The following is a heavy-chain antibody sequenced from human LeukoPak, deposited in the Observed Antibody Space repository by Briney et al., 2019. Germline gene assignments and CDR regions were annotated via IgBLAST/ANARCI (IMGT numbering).Heavy chain of an antibody. CDR3: ATRAPTYDFWSGYYMGV. CDR1: GYSFTSYW. J-gene: IGHJ6*02. D-gene: IGHD3-3*01. CDR2: IYPGDSDT. V-gene: IGHV5-51*01. Sequence: GESLKISCKGSGYSFTSYWIGWVRQMPGEGLEWMGIIYPGDSDTRYSPSFQGQVTISADKSISTAYLQWSSLKASDTAMYYCATRAPTYDFWSGYYMGVWGQGTTVTVSS.